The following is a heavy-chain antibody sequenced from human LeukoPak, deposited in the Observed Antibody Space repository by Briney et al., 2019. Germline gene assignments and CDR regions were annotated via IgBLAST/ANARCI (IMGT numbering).Heavy chain of an antibody. CDR2: ISSSSSYI. Sequence: GSLRLSCAASGFTFSSYSMNWVRQAPGKGLEWVSSISSSSSYIYYADSVKGRFTISRDNAKNSLYLQMNSLRAEDTAVYYCASIEWELLRGGFDYWGQGTLVTVSS. V-gene: IGHV3-21*01. D-gene: IGHD1-26*01. J-gene: IGHJ4*02. CDR3: ASIEWELLRGGFDY. CDR1: GFTFSSYS.